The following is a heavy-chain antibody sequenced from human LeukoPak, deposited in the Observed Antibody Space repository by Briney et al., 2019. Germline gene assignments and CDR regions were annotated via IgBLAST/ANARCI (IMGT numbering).Heavy chain of an antibody. CDR3: ARDSSQYYYGSGSVRPSLYNWFDP. J-gene: IGHJ5*02. D-gene: IGHD3-10*01. Sequence: SETLSLTCAVYGGSFSGYYWSWIRQPPGKGLEWIGEINHSGSTNYNPSLKSRVTISVDTSKNQFSLKLSSVTAADTAVYYCARDSSQYYYGSGSVRPSLYNWFDPWGQGTLVTVSS. CDR1: GGSFSGYY. CDR2: INHSGST. V-gene: IGHV4-34*01.